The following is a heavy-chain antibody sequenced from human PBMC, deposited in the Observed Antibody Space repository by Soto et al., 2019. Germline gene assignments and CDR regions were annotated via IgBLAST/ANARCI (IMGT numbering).Heavy chain of an antibody. CDR1: GFTFSVYW. CDR3: ARDEGRQGPDYFQH. Sequence: EVQLVESGGGLVQPGGSLRLSCAASGFTFSVYWMYWVRQAPGKGLVWVSRISNDGSNINYADSVKGRVTVSRDNAKNTLYLQMNSLRAEDTAVYYCARDEGRQGPDYFQHWGQGTLVTVSS. V-gene: IGHV3-74*01. CDR2: ISNDGSNI. J-gene: IGHJ1*01.